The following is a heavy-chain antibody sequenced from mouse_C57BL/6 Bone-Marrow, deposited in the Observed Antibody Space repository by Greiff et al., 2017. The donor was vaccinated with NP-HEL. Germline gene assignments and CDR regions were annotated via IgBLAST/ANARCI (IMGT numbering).Heavy chain of an antibody. Sequence: QVQLQQPGAELVRPLTSVTLSCKSSFSPFPLSFLPFFPPLPFPFLSFLFFLDPSSLSPNYNQKFKGKATLTVDTSSSTAYMQLSSLTSEDSAVYYCARVSTMVKWFAYWGQGTLVTVSA. D-gene: IGHD2-2*01. CDR2: LDPSSLSP. J-gene: IGHJ3*01. V-gene: IGHV1-59*01. CDR3: ARVSTMVKWFAY. CDR1: FSPFPLSF.